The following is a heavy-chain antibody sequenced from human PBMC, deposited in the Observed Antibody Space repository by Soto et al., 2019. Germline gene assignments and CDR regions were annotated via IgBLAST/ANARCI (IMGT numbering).Heavy chain of an antibody. J-gene: IGHJ4*02. V-gene: IGHV3-9*01. CDR1: GFTFDDYA. D-gene: IGHD5-12*01. CDR3: AKDMGYDLSPLGYFDY. Sequence: SLRLSCGASGFTFDDYAMHWVRQAPGKGLEWVSGISWNSGSIGYADSVKGRFTISRDNAKNSLYLQMNSLRSEDTALYYCAKDMGYDLSPLGYFDYWGQGTLVTVSS. CDR2: ISWNSGSI.